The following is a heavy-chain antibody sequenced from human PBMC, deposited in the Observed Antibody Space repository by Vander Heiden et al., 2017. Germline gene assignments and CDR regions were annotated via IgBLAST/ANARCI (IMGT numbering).Heavy chain of an antibody. CDR1: GGSFSGYY. V-gene: IGHV4-34*02. CDR2: INESGST. CDR3: ARRGRLPFDY. J-gene: IGHJ4*02. D-gene: IGHD6-25*01. Sequence: QVQLPQWGAGPLKPSETLSPTCAAYGGSFSGYYWTWIRQPPGKGLEWIGEINESGSTNYNPSLKSRVTISGDTSKNQFSLRLTSVTAADTAVYYCARRGRLPFDYWGQGTLVTVSS.